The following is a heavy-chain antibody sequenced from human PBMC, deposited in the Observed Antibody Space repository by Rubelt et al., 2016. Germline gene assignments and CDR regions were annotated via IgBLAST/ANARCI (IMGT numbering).Heavy chain of an antibody. V-gene: IGHV4-31*03. Sequence: QVQLQESGPGLVKPSQTLSLTCTVSGGSISSGGYYWSWIRQHPGKGLEWIGYIYYSGSTYYNPSLKSRVTISVDTSKNQFCLKRSSVTAGETAGYYCARAEYSGYDSVAFDIWGQGTMVTVSS. CDR1: GGSISSGGYY. D-gene: IGHD5-12*01. CDR3: ARAEYSGYDSVAFDI. CDR2: IYYSGST. J-gene: IGHJ3*02.